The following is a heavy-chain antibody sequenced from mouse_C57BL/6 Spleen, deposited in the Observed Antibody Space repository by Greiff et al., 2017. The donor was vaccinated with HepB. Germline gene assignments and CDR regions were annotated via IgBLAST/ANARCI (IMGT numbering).Heavy chain of an antibody. V-gene: IGHV1-66*01. J-gene: IGHJ2*01. CDR3: ARDDGDYFDY. D-gene: IGHD2-12*01. CDR1: GYSFTSYY. Sequence: QVQLQQSGPELVKPGASVKISCKASGYSFTSYYIHWVKQRPGQGLEWIGWIYPGSGNTKYNEKFKGKATLTADTSSSTAYMQLSSLTSEDSAVYYCARDDGDYFDYWGQGTTLTVSS. CDR2: IYPGSGNT.